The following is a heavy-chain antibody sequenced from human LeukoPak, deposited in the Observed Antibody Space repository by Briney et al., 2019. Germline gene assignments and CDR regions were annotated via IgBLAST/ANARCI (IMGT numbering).Heavy chain of an antibody. CDR1: GFTFSSYA. J-gene: IGHJ4*02. Sequence: GGSLRLSCAASGFTFSSYAMHWVRQAPGKGLEWVAVISYDASNKYYADSVKGRFTISRDNSKNTLYLQMNSLRAEDTAVYYCATALDDYGDYSAADWGQGTLVTVSS. CDR2: ISYDASNK. D-gene: IGHD4-17*01. V-gene: IGHV3-30*04. CDR3: ATALDDYGDYSAAD.